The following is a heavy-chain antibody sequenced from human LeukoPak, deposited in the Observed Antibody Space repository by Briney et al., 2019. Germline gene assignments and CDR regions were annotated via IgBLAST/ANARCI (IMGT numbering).Heavy chain of an antibody. V-gene: IGHV1-8*01. D-gene: IGHD4-17*01. CDR1: GYTFTSYD. Sequence: ASVNVSCKASGYTFTSYDINWVRQATGQGLEWMGWMNPNSGNTGYAQKFQGRVTMTRNTSISTAYMELSSLRSEDTAVYYCARGGDYVFDYYYGMDVWGQGTTVTVSS. J-gene: IGHJ6*02. CDR3: ARGGDYVFDYYYGMDV. CDR2: MNPNSGNT.